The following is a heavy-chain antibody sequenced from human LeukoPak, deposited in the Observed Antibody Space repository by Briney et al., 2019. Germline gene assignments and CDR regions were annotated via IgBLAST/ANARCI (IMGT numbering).Heavy chain of an antibody. CDR1: GVSISSYY. V-gene: IGHV4-59*01. Sequence: SETLCLTCTVSGVSISSYYWGWLRQPPGKGLEWIGYIYYSGSTNYNPSLKSRVTISVDTSKNQFSLKLSSVTAADTAVYYCARENYFDYWGQGTLVIVSS. CDR3: ARENYFDY. J-gene: IGHJ4*02. CDR2: IYYSGST.